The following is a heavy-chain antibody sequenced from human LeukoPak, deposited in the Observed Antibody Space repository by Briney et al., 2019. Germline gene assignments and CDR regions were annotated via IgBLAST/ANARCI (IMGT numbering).Heavy chain of an antibody. J-gene: IGHJ3*02. CDR3: ARALAFDI. CDR2: ISYSGST. Sequence: SETLSLTCTVSGGSISSYYWSWIRQPPGKGLEWIGYISYSGSTNFNPSLKSRVTISVDTSKNQFSLKLSSVTAADTAVYYCARALAFDIWGQGTMVTVSS. CDR1: GGSISSYY. V-gene: IGHV4-59*12.